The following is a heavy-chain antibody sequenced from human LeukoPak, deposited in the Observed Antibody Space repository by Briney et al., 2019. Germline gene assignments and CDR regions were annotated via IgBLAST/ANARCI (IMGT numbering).Heavy chain of an antibody. D-gene: IGHD3-22*01. CDR1: GYTFTRYY. J-gene: IGHJ1*01. Sequence: ASVKVSCKTSGYTFTRYYLHWVRQAPGHGLEWTGIIDPNGGSTKYAQKFQGRVTMTRDMSTSTVYMELSSLRSDDTAVYYCARTTYYYDSSGYYEYFQHWGQGTLVTVSS. V-gene: IGHV1-46*01. CDR3: ARTTYYYDSSGYYEYFQH. CDR2: IDPNGGST.